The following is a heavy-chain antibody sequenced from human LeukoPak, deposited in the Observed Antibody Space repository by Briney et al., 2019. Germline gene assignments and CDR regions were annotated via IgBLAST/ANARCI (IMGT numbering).Heavy chain of an antibody. Sequence: KASETLSLTCTVSGGSISSSNYYWGWIRQPPGKGPEWIGNIYYSGSTYFKSSLKSRVAISVDTSKNQFSLKLSSVTAADTAVYYCARYREVGATVDYWGQGTLVIVSS. CDR3: ARYREVGATVDY. V-gene: IGHV4-39*07. CDR1: GGSISSSNYY. J-gene: IGHJ4*02. CDR2: IYYSGST. D-gene: IGHD1-26*01.